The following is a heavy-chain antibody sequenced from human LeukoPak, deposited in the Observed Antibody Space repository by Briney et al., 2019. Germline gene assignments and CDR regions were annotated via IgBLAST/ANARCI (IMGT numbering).Heavy chain of an antibody. V-gene: IGHV4-34*01. Sequence: SETLSLTCAVYGGSFSGYYWSWIRQPPGKGLEWIGEINHSGSTNYNPSLKSRVTISVDTSKNQFSLKLSSVTAADTAVYYCARSYSNHIGIDYWGQGTLVTVTS. CDR3: ARSYSNHIGIDY. D-gene: IGHD2-21*01. J-gene: IGHJ4*02. CDR2: INHSGST. CDR1: GGSFSGYY.